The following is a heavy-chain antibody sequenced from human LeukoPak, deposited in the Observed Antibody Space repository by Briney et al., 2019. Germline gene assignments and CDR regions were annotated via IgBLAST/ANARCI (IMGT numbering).Heavy chain of an antibody. D-gene: IGHD4-17*01. CDR2: IYYRGST. CDR3: ARRGADDYGDYGFDY. CDR1: GGSISSYY. J-gene: IGHJ4*02. Sequence: SETLSLTCTVSGGSISSYYWSWIRQPPGKGLEWIGYIYYRGSTNYNPSLKSRVTISVDTSKNQFSLTLSSVTAADTAVYYCARRGADDYGDYGFDYWGQGTLVTVSS. V-gene: IGHV4-59*08.